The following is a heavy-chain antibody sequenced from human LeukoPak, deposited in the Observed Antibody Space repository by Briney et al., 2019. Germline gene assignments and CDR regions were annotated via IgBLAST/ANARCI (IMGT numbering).Heavy chain of an antibody. CDR2: INHSGST. CDR3: AYSSSSPIDY. CDR1: GGSFSGYH. V-gene: IGHV4-34*01. J-gene: IGHJ4*02. D-gene: IGHD6-6*01. Sequence: PSETLSLTCAVYGGSFSGYHWSWIRQPPGKGLEWIGEINHSGSTNYNPSLKSRVTISVDTSKNQFSLKLSSVTAADTAVYYCAYSSSSPIDYWGQGTLVTVSS.